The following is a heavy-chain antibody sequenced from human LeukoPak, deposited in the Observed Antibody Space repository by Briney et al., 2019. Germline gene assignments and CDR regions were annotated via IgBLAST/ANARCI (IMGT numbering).Heavy chain of an antibody. D-gene: IGHD6-19*01. CDR2: SDSSSGTI. CDR1: GFTFSNYR. V-gene: IGHV3-48*04. Sequence: GGSLRLSCAASGFTFSNYRMNWVRQAPRKGLEWISYSDSSSGTIYYADSVKGRFTMSRDYTKDSLYLQMDSLRAEDTAVYFCARVTSFGWYDYWGQGTLVTVSS. J-gene: IGHJ4*02. CDR3: ARVTSFGWYDY.